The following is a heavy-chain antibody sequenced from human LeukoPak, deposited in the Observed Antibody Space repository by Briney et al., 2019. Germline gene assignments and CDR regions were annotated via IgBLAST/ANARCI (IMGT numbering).Heavy chain of an antibody. D-gene: IGHD6-13*01. CDR3: ARDLGSRPEYYFDY. CDR2: IWYDGTNK. CDR1: GFTFSSYG. V-gene: IGHV3-33*01. Sequence: GGSLRLSCAASGFTFSSYGMAWVRQAPGKGLGWVAVIWYDGTNKYYADSLKGRFTISRDNSKNTLYLQMNSLRAEDTAVYYCARDLGSRPEYYFDYWGQGTLVTVSS. J-gene: IGHJ4*02.